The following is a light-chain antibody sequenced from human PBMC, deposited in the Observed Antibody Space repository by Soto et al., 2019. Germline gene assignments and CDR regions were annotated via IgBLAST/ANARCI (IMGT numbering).Light chain of an antibody. J-gene: IGLJ2*01. Sequence: QSVLTQPASVSGSPGQSITISCTGTSSDIGGYNYVSWYQQHPGKAPKLMIYEVNNRPSGVSNRFSGSKSGNTASLTISGLQAEDEADYYCSSYTTGTTLIVFGGGTQLTVL. CDR1: SSDIGGYNY. V-gene: IGLV2-14*01. CDR3: SSYTTGTTLIV. CDR2: EVN.